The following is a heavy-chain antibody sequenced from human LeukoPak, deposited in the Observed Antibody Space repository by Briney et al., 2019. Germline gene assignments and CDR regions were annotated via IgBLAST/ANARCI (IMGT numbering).Heavy chain of an antibody. Sequence: PSETLSLTCAVYGGSFSGYYWSWIRQPPGKGLEWIGEINHSGSTNYNPSLKSRVTISVDTSKNQFSLKLSSVTAADTAVYYCATGLGSYFPAAYWGQGTLVTVSS. J-gene: IGHJ4*02. CDR2: INHSGST. CDR3: ATGLGSYFPAAY. CDR1: GGSFSGYY. V-gene: IGHV4-34*01. D-gene: IGHD3-10*01.